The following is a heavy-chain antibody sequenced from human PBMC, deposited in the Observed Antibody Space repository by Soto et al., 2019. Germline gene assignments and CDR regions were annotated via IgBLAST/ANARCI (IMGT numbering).Heavy chain of an antibody. J-gene: IGHJ4*02. CDR1: GFTFSSYA. V-gene: IGHV3-23*01. CDR2: ISGSGGST. D-gene: IGHD6-19*01. CDR3: AKDLDSSGWYMAPIYYFDY. Sequence: GGSLRLSCAASGFTFSSYAMSWVRQAPGKGLEWVSAISGSGGSTYYADSVKGRFTISRDNSKNTLYLQMNSLRAEDTAVYYCAKDLDSSGWYMAPIYYFDYWGQGTLVTVSS.